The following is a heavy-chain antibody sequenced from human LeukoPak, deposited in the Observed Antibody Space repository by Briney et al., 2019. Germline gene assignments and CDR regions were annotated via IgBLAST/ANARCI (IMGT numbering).Heavy chain of an antibody. CDR3: ARGRGLDY. CDR2: INSDGTST. Sequence: GGSLRLSCAGSGFTFSWYWMHWVRQAPGKGLVWVSRINSDGTSTRYSDSVKGRVTISRDNAKNTLYLQMNSLRGEDTAVYYCARGRGLDYWGQGTLVTVSS. J-gene: IGHJ4*02. D-gene: IGHD3-10*01. V-gene: IGHV3-74*01. CDR1: GFTFSWYW.